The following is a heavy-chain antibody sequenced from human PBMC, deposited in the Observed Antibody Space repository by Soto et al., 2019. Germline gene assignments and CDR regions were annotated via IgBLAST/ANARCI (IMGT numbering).Heavy chain of an antibody. CDR1: VFAFSSYW. V-gene: IGHV3-7*05. CDR2: VKEDGSEK. J-gene: IGHJ4*02. CDR3: ARDRFSRTSDY. Sequence: EVQLVESGGGLVQPGGSLTLSCTASVFAFSSYWLSWVRRAPGRGLEWVGNVKEDGSEKYYVDSVKGRFTISRDNARNSLYLQMSSLRAEDAAVYYCARDRFSRTSDYWGQGTLVTVSS. D-gene: IGHD2-2*01.